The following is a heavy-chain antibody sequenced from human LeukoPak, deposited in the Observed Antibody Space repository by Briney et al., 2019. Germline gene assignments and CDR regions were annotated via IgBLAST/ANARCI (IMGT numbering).Heavy chain of an antibody. D-gene: IGHD6-13*01. Sequence: SVKVSCKASGYTFTGYYMHWVRQAPGQGLEWMGGIIPIFGTANYAQKFQGRVTITADESTSTAYMELSSLRSEDTAVYYCARDRDPYSSSWHFDYWGQGTLVTVSS. CDR3: ARDRDPYSSSWHFDY. CDR1: GYTFTGYY. CDR2: IIPIFGTA. J-gene: IGHJ4*02. V-gene: IGHV1-69*13.